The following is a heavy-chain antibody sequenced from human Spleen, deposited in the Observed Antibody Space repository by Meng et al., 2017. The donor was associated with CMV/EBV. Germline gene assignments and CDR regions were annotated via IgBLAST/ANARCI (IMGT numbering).Heavy chain of an antibody. Sequence: QVQRQEPGPGLVKPSQTLSLTCTVSGGSISSGIYHWSWIRQPAGKGLEWIGRIYTSGSTNYNPSLKSRVTISIDRSKNQFSLKLSSVTAADTAVYYCARDRKHYGERGWFDPWGQGTLVTVSS. CDR2: IYTSGST. CDR1: GGSISSGIYH. V-gene: IGHV4-61*02. CDR3: ARDRKHYGERGWFDP. D-gene: IGHD4-17*01. J-gene: IGHJ5*02.